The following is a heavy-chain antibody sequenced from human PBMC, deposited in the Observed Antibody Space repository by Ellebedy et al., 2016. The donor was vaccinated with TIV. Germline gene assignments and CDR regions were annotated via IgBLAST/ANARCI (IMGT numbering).Heavy chain of an antibody. CDR3: ARQLGFRGRFDP. J-gene: IGHJ5*02. CDR1: GGSVSSGSYY. D-gene: IGHD7-27*01. CDR2: IYYSGST. Sequence: SETLSLXCTVSGGSVSSGSYYWSWIRQPPGKGLEWIGSIYYSGSTYYNPSLKSRVTISVDTSKNQFSLKLSSVTAADTAVYYCARQLGFRGRFDPWGQGTLVTVSS. V-gene: IGHV4-39*01.